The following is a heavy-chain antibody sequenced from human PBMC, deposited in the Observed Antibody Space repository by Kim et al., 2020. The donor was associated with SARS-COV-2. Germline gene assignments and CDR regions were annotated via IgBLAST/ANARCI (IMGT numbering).Heavy chain of an antibody. CDR2: ISGSGGST. V-gene: IGHV3-23*01. D-gene: IGHD3-10*01. CDR1: GFTFSSYA. CDR3: AKGLSMVRVVIMPLDGFDI. J-gene: IGHJ3*02. Sequence: GGSLRLSCAASGFTFSSYAMSWVRQAPGKGLEWVSAISGSGGSTYYADSVKGRCTISRDNSKNTLYLQMNSWRAEDTAVYYCAKGLSMVRVVIMPLDGFDIWGQGVMVTDSS.